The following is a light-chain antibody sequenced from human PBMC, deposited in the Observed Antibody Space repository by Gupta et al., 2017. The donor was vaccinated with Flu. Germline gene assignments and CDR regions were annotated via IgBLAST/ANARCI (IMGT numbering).Light chain of an antibody. J-gene: IGLJ1*01. CDR3: CLFSGGSGRCV. CDR1: ADSVGHFDS. Sequence: QSPLTQPRSVSGSPGQSVTMSCIGAADSVGHFDSLSWYHKRPGTAPQLRMAHHNQRPAGVTERLASSKSGQQASRTITVLQCEDEGDDDCCLFSGGSGRCVFGAGTKVTVL. CDR2: HHN. V-gene: IGLV2-11*01.